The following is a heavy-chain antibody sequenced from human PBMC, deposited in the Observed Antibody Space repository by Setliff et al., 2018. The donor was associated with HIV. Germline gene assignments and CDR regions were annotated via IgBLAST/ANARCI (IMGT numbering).Heavy chain of an antibody. D-gene: IGHD3-3*01. V-gene: IGHV4-61*09. Sequence: PSQTLSLTCTVSGGSMSSGSYSWTWLRQPAGKEPEVIGHVYVGGTVIYNPSLASRLTISIVPSKNQFSLDLRSVTAADTAKYYCARGRTIGVSAVFFDPWGQGTPVTVSS. CDR3: ARGRTIGVSAVFFDP. CDR2: VYVGGTV. J-gene: IGHJ5*02. CDR1: GGSMSSGSYS.